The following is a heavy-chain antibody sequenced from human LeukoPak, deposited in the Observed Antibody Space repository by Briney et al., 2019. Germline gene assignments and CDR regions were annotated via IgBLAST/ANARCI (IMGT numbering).Heavy chain of an antibody. CDR3: ARDLGDY. CDR2: IYSGGST. CDR1: GFTVTSNY. J-gene: IGHJ4*02. D-gene: IGHD1-26*01. V-gene: IGHV3-66*01. Sequence: GGSLRLSCAASGFTVTSNYMSWLRQAPGKGLEWVSVIYSGGSTYYADSVKGRFTISRDNSKNTLYLHMNSLRAEDTAVYYCARDLGDYWGQGTLVTVSS.